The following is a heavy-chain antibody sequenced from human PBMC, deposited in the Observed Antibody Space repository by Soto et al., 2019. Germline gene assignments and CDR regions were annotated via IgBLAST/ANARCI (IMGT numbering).Heavy chain of an antibody. J-gene: IGHJ6*02. CDR1: GGTFGNSA. CDR2: IIPIFPTP. V-gene: IGHV1-69*12. CDR3: XXXXXXXXXXXXXXYAMDV. Sequence: QVQLVQSGAEVKKPGSSVTVSCKASGGTFGNSAISWVRQAPGQGLEWMGGIIPIFPTPDYAQKFQGRVTITADESTSTAYMELTSLRXXXXXXXXXXXXXXXXXXXXXXXYAMDVWGQGTTVTV.